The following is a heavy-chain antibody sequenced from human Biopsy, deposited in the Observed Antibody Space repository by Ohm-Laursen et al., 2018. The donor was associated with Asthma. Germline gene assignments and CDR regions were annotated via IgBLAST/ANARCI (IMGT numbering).Heavy chain of an antibody. CDR3: ARAVDYSHYYGIDV. D-gene: IGHD3-10*01. Sequence: GESLRISCKPSGYTFNSAGITWVRQAPGQGLEWMGWISVYNGNTRVAQKLQDRVTMITDTSTSTAYMELRSLRSDDTAVYFCARAVDYSHYYGIDVWGQGTTVTVS. J-gene: IGHJ6*02. CDR1: GYTFNSAG. V-gene: IGHV1-18*01. CDR2: ISVYNGNT.